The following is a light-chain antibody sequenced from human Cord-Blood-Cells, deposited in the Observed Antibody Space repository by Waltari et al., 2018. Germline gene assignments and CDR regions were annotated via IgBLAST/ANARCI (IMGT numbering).Light chain of an antibody. CDR3: QQYNNWPPWT. Sequence: EIVMTQSPATLSVSPGERATLSCRASQSVSSNLAWYQQKPGQAPRHLIYGASTKATGIPGRSSGSGSGTEFTLTISSLQSEDFAVYYCQQYNNWPPWTFGQGTKVEIK. J-gene: IGKJ1*01. CDR1: QSVSSN. CDR2: GAS. V-gene: IGKV3-15*01.